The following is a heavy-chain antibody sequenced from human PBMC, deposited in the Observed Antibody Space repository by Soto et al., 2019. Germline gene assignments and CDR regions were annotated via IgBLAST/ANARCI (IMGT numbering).Heavy chain of an antibody. Sequence: GASVNVSCKASGGTFSSYAISWVRQAPGQGLEWMGGIIPIFGTANYAQKFQGRVTITADESTSTAYMELSSLRSEDTAVYYCASGTQWLRDWFDPWGQGTLVTVSS. CDR2: IIPIFGTA. CDR1: GGTFSSYA. D-gene: IGHD5-12*01. CDR3: ASGTQWLRDWFDP. V-gene: IGHV1-69*13. J-gene: IGHJ5*02.